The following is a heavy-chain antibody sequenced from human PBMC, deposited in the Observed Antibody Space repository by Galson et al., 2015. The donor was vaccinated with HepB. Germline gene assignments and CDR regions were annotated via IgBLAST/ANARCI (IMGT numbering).Heavy chain of an antibody. CDR3: AKGAYMSSYSLYGMDA. D-gene: IGHD6-6*01. J-gene: IGHJ6*02. Sequence: SLRLSCAVSGFRFNVYDMNWGRQAPGKGLEWVPGITNSGSRTYYAESGKGRFTLSRDNSKNTVFLQMSSLRAEDTAIYYCAKGAYMSSYSLYGMDAWGQGTTVIVSS. V-gene: IGHV3-23*05. CDR2: ITNSGSRT. CDR1: GFRFNVYD.